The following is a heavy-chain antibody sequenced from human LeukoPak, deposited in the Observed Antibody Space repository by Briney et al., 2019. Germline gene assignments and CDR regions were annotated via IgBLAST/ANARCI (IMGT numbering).Heavy chain of an antibody. V-gene: IGHV3-30*02. CDR3: AHLTTTVTTYDYMDV. D-gene: IGHD4-17*01. Sequence: GSLRLSCAASGFTFSSNGMHWVRQAPGKGLEWVAFIRYDGSNKYYADSVKGRFTISRDNSKNTLYLQMNSLRAEDTAVYYCAHLTTTVTTYDYMDVWGKGTTVTISS. CDR1: GFTFSSNG. CDR2: IRYDGSNK. J-gene: IGHJ6*03.